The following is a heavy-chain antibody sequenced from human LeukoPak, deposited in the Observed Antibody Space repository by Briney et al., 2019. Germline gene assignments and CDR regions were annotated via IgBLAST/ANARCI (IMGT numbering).Heavy chain of an antibody. Sequence: PGGSLRLSCAASGFTVSSNYMSWVRQAPGKGLEWVSVIYSGDNTYYADSVKGRFIISRDNSKNTLYLQMNSLRAEDTAVYYCATTGSGSYYDYWGQGTLVTVSS. J-gene: IGHJ4*02. CDR2: IYSGDNT. V-gene: IGHV3-66*01. D-gene: IGHD1-26*01. CDR3: ATTGSGSYYDY. CDR1: GFTVSSNY.